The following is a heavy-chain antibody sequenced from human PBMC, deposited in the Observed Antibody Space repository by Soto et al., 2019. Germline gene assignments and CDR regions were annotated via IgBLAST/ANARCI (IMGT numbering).Heavy chain of an antibody. CDR2: IYYSGST. J-gene: IGHJ4*02. D-gene: IGHD4-17*01. CDR1: GVSISSYY. V-gene: IGHV4-59*08. CDR3: ARLTLYGDYGGGFDY. Sequence: SETLSLTCTVSGVSISSYYWSWIRQPPGKGLEWIGYIYYSGSTNYNPSLKSRVTISVDTSKNQFSLKLSSVTAADTAVYYCARLTLYGDYGGGFDYWGQGTLVTVSS.